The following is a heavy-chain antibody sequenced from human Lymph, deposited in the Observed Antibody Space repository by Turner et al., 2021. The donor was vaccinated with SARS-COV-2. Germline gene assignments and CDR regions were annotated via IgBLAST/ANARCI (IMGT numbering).Heavy chain of an antibody. CDR2: ISYDGSNK. V-gene: IGHV3-30-3*01. CDR1: GFTFSTYA. CDR3: ARPKSGSYWSHFDY. Sequence: QVQLVESGGGVVQPGRSLRLSCAASGFTFSTYAMYWVRQAPGKGLEWGAVISYDGSNKYYADSVKGRFTISRDNSKNTLFLQVNSLRAEDTAVYYCARPKSGSYWSHFDYWGQGTLVTVSS. J-gene: IGHJ4*02. D-gene: IGHD1-26*01.